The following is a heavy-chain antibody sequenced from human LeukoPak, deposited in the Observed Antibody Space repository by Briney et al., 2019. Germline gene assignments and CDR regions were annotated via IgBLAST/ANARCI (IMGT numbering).Heavy chain of an antibody. V-gene: IGHV1-18*01. D-gene: IGHD2-2*01. CDR3: ARDRGREYKLPVDY. CDR1: GYTFTSYG. CDR2: ISAYNGNT. Sequence: ASVKVSCKASGYTFTSYGISWVRQAPGQGLEWMGWISAYNGNTNYAQKLQGRVTMTTDTSTSTAYMELRSLRSDDTAVYYCARDRGREYKLPVDYWGQGTLVTVSS. J-gene: IGHJ4*02.